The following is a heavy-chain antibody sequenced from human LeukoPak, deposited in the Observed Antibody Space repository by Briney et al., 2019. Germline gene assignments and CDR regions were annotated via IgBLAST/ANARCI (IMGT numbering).Heavy chain of an antibody. CDR2: FDPEDGET. CDR1: GYTLTELS. Sequence: ASVKVSCKVSGYTLTELSMHWVRQAPGKGLGWMGGFDPEDGETIYAQKFQGRVTMTEDTSTDTAYMELSSLRSEDTAVYYCATGRGYDFWSDLDYWGQGTLVTVSS. CDR3: ATGRGYDFWSDLDY. V-gene: IGHV1-24*01. J-gene: IGHJ4*02. D-gene: IGHD3-3*01.